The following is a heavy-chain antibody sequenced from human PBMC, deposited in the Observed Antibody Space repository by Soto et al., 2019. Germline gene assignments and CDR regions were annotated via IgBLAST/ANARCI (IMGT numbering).Heavy chain of an antibody. V-gene: IGHV4-39*01. CDR2: IYYSGST. CDR3: GRLDMVRAVGGVDY. Sequence: SETLSLTCTVSGGSISSSSYYWGWIRQPPGKGLEWIGSIYYSGSTYYNPSLKSRVTISVDTSKNQFSLKLSSVTAADTAVYYCGRLDMVRAVGGVDYWGQGTLVTVSS. CDR1: GGSISSSSYY. J-gene: IGHJ4*02. D-gene: IGHD3-10*01.